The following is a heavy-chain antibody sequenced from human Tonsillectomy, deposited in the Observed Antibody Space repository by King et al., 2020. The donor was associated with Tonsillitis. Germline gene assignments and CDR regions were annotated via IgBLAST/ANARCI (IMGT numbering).Heavy chain of an antibody. D-gene: IGHD3-22*01. CDR1: GYSFTTYW. J-gene: IGHJ4*02. CDR2: IYPGDSDT. Sequence: EVQLVESGAEVKKPGESLKISCKGSGYSFTTYWIGWVRQMPGKGLEWMGIIYPGDSDTRYSPSFQGQVTISADKSISTAYLQWSSLKASDTAMYYCARRTWGDISGYLIGGGSHYFDLGGQGTQVTVSS. CDR3: ARRTWGDISGYLIGGGSHYFDL. V-gene: IGHV5-51*01.